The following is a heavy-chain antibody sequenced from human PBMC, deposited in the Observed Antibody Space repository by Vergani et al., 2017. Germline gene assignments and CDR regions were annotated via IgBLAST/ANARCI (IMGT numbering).Heavy chain of an antibody. V-gene: IGHV3-30-3*01. CDR2: ISYDGSNK. CDR1: GFTFSSYA. CDR3: ARDQGYYYGSGSYWRPPYYYYGMDV. D-gene: IGHD3-10*01. J-gene: IGHJ6*02. Sequence: QVQLVQSGGGVVQPGRSLRLSCAASGFTFSSYAMHWVRQAPGXGLEWVAVISYDGSNKYYADSVKGRFTISRDNSKNTLYLQMNSLRAEDTAVYYCARDQGYYYGSGSYWRPPYYYYGMDVWGQGTTVTVSS.